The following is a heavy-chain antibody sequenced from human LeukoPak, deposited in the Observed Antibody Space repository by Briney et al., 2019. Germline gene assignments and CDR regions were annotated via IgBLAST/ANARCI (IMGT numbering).Heavy chain of an antibody. CDR2: IYYSGST. V-gene: IGHV4-39*01. Sequence: PSETLSLTCTVSGGSISSSSYYWGWIRQPPGKGLEWIGSIYYSGSTYYNPSLKSRVTISVDTSKNQFSLKLSSVTAADTAVYYCARQLGYCSSTSCYADMVDYWGQGTLVTVSS. CDR1: GGSISSSSYY. CDR3: ARQLGYCSSTSCYADMVDY. J-gene: IGHJ4*02. D-gene: IGHD2-2*01.